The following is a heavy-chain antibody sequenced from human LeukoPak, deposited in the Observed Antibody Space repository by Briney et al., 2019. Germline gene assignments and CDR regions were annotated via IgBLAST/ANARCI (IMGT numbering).Heavy chain of an antibody. J-gene: IGHJ1*01. Sequence: PSKTLSLTCAVYGGSFSGYYWSWIRQPPGKGLEWIGEINHSGSTNYNPSLKSRVTISVDTSKNQFSLKLSSVTAADTAVYYCARGAAAGYRYWGQGTLVTVSS. D-gene: IGHD6-13*01. CDR3: ARGAAAGYRY. V-gene: IGHV4-34*01. CDR2: INHSGST. CDR1: GGSFSGYY.